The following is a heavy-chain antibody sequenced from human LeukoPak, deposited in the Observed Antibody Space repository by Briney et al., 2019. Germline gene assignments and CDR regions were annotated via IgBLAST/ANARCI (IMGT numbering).Heavy chain of an antibody. CDR2: INHSGST. CDR1: GGSFSGYY. V-gene: IGHV4-34*01. CDR3: ARGLRITMVRGVSFPDY. Sequence: SETLSLTCAVCGGSFSGYYWSWIRQPPGKGLEWIGEINHSGSTNYNPSLKSRVTISVDTSKNQFSLKLSSVTAADTAVYYCARGLRITMVRGVSFPDYWGQGTLVTVSS. J-gene: IGHJ4*02. D-gene: IGHD3-10*01.